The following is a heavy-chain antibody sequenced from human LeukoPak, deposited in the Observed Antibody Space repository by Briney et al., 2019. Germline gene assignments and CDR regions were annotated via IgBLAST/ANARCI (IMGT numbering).Heavy chain of an antibody. D-gene: IGHD1-26*01. Sequence: HTGGSLRLSCAASGFTFSNAWMSWVRQAPGKGLEWVSAISGSGGSTYYADSVKGRFTISRDNSKNTLYLQMNSLRAEDTAVYYCAKEWSSAHFDYWGQGTLVTVSS. CDR1: GFTFSNAW. CDR2: ISGSGGST. V-gene: IGHV3-23*01. CDR3: AKEWSSAHFDY. J-gene: IGHJ4*02.